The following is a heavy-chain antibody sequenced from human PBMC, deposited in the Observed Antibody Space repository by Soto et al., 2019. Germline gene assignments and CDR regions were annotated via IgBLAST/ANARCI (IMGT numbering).Heavy chain of an antibody. V-gene: IGHV4-34*01. J-gene: IGHJ3*02. CDR3: ARKAGGYGDYGDAFDI. CDR1: GGSFSGYY. Sequence: SETLSFTCAVYGGSFSGYYWSWIRQPPGKGLEWIGEINHSGSTNYNPSLKSRVTISVDTSKNQFSLKLSSVTAADTAVYYCARKAGGYGDYGDAFDIWGQGTMVTVSS. CDR2: INHSGST. D-gene: IGHD4-17*01.